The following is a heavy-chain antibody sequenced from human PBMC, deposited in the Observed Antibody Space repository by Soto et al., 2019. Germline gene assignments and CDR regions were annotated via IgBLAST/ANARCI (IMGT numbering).Heavy chain of an antibody. D-gene: IGHD6-13*01. CDR3: ARDGFEQQVVFFDY. CDR1: GGSISSRDSY. V-gene: IGHV4-39*02. Sequence: SETLSLTCTVSGGSISSRDSYWGWIRQPPGKGLEWIGSFHYSGSTYYNPSLKSRVTISVDTSKNQLSLRVTSVTAADTAVYYCARDGFEQQVVFFDYWGRGTLVTVSS. J-gene: IGHJ4*02. CDR2: FHYSGST.